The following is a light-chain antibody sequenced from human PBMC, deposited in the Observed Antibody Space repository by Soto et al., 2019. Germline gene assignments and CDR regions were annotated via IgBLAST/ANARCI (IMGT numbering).Light chain of an antibody. J-gene: IGLJ2*01. Sequence: QPVLTQSPSASASLGASVKLTCTLSSGHSRYTIAWHQQQPEKGPRYLMKLNSDGSHRKGDGIPDRFSGSSSGAERYLTISSLQSDDEADYYCQTWGTGYSLFGGGTKLTVL. CDR3: QTWGTGYSL. CDR2: LNSDGSH. CDR1: SGHSRYT. V-gene: IGLV4-69*01.